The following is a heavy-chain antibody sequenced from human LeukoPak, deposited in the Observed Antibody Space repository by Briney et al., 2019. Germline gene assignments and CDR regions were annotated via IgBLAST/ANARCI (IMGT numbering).Heavy chain of an antibody. D-gene: IGHD3-10*02. J-gene: IGHJ6*04. CDR2: ISSSSTTI. Sequence: QPGGSLRLSCAASGFTFSSYSMMWVRQAPGKGLEWASYISSSSTTIHYADSVKGRFTISRDNAKNSLYLQMNSLRAEDTAVYYCAELGITMIGGVWGKGTTVTISS. CDR1: GFTFSSYS. CDR3: AELGITMIGGV. V-gene: IGHV3-48*04.